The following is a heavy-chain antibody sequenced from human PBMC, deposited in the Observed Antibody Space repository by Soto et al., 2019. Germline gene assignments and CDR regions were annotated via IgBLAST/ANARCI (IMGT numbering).Heavy chain of an antibody. J-gene: IGHJ4*02. CDR1: GGSMISYY. CDR2: IYYAGST. D-gene: IGHD2-15*01. Sequence: SETLSLTCTVSGGSMISYYWSWIRQPPGRGLEWIGFIYYAGSTKYNPSLNSRVTTSVDTSKNQFSLKLSSVTAADTAVYYCTRHYAVVLYHFDYWGLGTLVTVSS. V-gene: IGHV4-59*08. CDR3: TRHYAVVLYHFDY.